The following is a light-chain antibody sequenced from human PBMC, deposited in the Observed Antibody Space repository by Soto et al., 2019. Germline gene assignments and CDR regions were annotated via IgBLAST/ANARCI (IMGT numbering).Light chain of an antibody. CDR2: GAS. CDR3: QQLNGYPIT. CDR1: QGISNY. J-gene: IGKJ5*01. Sequence: DIQMTQSTSSLSASVGDRVTITRRASQGISNYLAWYQQKQGKAPKLLIYGASTLQSGVPSRFRGSGSGTEFTLTISRLQPEGFETYYCQQLNGYPITFGQGTRLEIK. V-gene: IGKV1-9*01.